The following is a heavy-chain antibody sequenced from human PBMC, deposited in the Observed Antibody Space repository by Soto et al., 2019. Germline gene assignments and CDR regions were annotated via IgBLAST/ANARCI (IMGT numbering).Heavy chain of an antibody. D-gene: IGHD4-17*01. CDR2: IYYSGST. J-gene: IGHJ4*02. CDR1: GGSISSGGYY. CDR3: AMTTVVTHSPDY. V-gene: IGHV4-31*03. Sequence: SETLSLTCTVSGGSISSGGYYWSWIRQHPGKGLEWIGYIYYSGSTYYNPSLKSRVTISVDTYKNQFYLKLSSVNAADTAVYYCAMTTVVTHSPDYWGQGTLVTVSS.